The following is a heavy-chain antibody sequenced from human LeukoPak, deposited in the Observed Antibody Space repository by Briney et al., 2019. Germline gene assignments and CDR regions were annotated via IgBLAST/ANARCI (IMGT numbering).Heavy chain of an antibody. J-gene: IGHJ4*01. CDR3: ARDHYGSGSYKAYFDY. Sequence: NSSETLSLTCTVSDASVTTYSWSWLRRPAGKGLEWIGRVYSSGATKYNPSLKSRVTISADTSKNQFSLKLPSVTAADTAVYYCARDHYGSGSYKAYFDYWGHGIQVTVSS. CDR2: VYSSGAT. CDR1: DASVTTYS. D-gene: IGHD3-10*01. V-gene: IGHV4-4*07.